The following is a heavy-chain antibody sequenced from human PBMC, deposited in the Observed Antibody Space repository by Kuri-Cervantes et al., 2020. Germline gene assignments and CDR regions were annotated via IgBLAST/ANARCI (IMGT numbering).Heavy chain of an antibody. D-gene: IGHD3-10*01. CDR2: TWYDGSNK. J-gene: IGHJ4*02. CDR3: SGGSGSYRGTGDY. CDR1: GFTFSDYG. V-gene: IGHV3-30*02. Sequence: GGSLRLSCVASGFTFSDYGMHWVRQAPGKGLEWVAVTWYDGSNKYYADSVKGRFTISRDNSKNTLYLQMNSLRAEDTAVYYCSGGSGSYRGTGDYWGQGTLVTVSS.